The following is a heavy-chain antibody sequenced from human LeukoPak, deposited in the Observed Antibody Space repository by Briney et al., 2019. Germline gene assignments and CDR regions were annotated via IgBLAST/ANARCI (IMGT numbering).Heavy chain of an antibody. CDR1: GFPFSSSD. D-gene: IGHD3-10*01. CDR3: AREGSSYAPSEPFYFDY. V-gene: IGHV3-48*03. Sequence: GGSLRPSCAASGFPFSSSDLNWVRQAPGEGLEWISYISAGGYTTHYADSVKGRFTISRDNAKKSLYLQMNSLRAEDTAVYYCAREGSSYAPSEPFYFDYWGQGTLVTVSS. J-gene: IGHJ4*02. CDR2: ISAGGYTT.